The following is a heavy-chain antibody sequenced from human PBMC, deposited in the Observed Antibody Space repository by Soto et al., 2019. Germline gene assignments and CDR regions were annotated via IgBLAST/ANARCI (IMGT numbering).Heavy chain of an antibody. J-gene: IGHJ6*03. CDR1: GFTFSDYY. CDR3: ARVYSTRPYYYYYMDV. Sequence: GGSLRLSCAASGFTFSDYYISWIRQAPGKGLEWVSYISSSGSTIYYADSVKGRFTISRDNAKNSLYLQMNSLRAEDTAVYYCARVYSTRPYYYYYMDVWGKGTTVTVSS. D-gene: IGHD6-13*01. CDR2: ISSSGSTI. V-gene: IGHV3-11*01.